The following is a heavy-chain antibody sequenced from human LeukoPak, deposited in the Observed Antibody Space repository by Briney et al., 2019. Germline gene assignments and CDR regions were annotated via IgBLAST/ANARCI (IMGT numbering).Heavy chain of an antibody. Sequence: SETLSLTCTVSGGSMSTSGYYWGWIRQPPGKGLEWIGNVYYSGSTYYNPSLKSRVTISVDTSKNLLSLKLNSVTAADTAVYYCVRRPYASGMFDPWGQGTLVTVS. D-gene: IGHD3-10*01. CDR1: GGSMSTSGYY. V-gene: IGHV4-39*01. CDR2: VYYSGST. J-gene: IGHJ5*02. CDR3: VRRPYASGMFDP.